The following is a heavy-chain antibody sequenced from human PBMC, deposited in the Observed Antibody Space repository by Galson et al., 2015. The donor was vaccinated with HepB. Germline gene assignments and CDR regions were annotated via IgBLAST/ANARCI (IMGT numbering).Heavy chain of an antibody. J-gene: IGHJ4*02. CDR1: GSTFTGYY. V-gene: IGHV1-2*02. CDR3: AREPYYYDSSGYYPFDY. Sequence: SVKVSCKASGSTFTGYYMHWVRQAPGQGLEWMGWINPNSGGTNYAQKFQGRVTMTRDTSISTAYMELSRLRSDDTAVYYCAREPYYYDSSGYYPFDYWGQGTLVTVSS. D-gene: IGHD3-22*01. CDR2: INPNSGGT.